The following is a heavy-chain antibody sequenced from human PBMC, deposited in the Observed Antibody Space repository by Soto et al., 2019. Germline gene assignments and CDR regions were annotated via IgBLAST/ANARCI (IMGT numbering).Heavy chain of an antibody. V-gene: IGHV2-5*02. Sequence: QITLKESGPTLVKPTQTLTLTCTFSGFSLTTRGVGVGWIRQPPGKALECLALIYWDDDKRYSPSLQSRLSIPKDTSKNQVVLTITNVHPVDTATYYCAHIPNYYQSAWFDPWGQGTLVSVSS. CDR3: AHIPNYYQSAWFDP. CDR1: GFSLTTRGVG. D-gene: IGHD3-10*01. J-gene: IGHJ5*02. CDR2: IYWDDDK.